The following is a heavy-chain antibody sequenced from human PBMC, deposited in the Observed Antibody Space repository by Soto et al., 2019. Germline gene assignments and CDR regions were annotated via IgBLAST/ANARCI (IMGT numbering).Heavy chain of an antibody. V-gene: IGHV4-59*08. J-gene: IGHJ4*02. CDR1: GGSISSYY. Sequence: QVQLQESGPGLVKPSETLSLTCTVSGGSISSYYWSWIRQPPGKGLEWIGYIYFRGSTNYNPSLMRRVTISVDSSKNQSSLKLSSVTAADTAVYYRASHMVRGVPFGYWGQGTLVTVSS. CDR3: ASHMVRGVPFGY. D-gene: IGHD3-10*01. CDR2: IYFRGST.